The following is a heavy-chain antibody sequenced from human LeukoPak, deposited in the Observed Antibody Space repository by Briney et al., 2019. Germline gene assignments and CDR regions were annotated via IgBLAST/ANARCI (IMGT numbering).Heavy chain of an antibody. CDR1: GGSISSGGYS. Sequence: SETLSLTCVVSGGSISSGGYSWSWIRQPPGKGLEWIGYIYHSGSTYYNPSLKSRVTISVDRSKNQFSLKLSSVTAADTAVYYCARYISSIWFGELFNWFDPWGQGTLVTVSS. CDR2: IYHSGST. CDR3: ARYISSIWFGELFNWFDP. J-gene: IGHJ5*02. D-gene: IGHD3-10*01. V-gene: IGHV4-30-2*01.